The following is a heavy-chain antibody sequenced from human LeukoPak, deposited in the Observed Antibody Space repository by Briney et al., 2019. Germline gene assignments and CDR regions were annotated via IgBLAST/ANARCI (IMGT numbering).Heavy chain of an antibody. Sequence: PGGSLRLSCVASGFTFSSYSMNWVRQAPGKGLEWVSSISSSSSYIYYADSVKGRFTISRDNAKNSLYLQMNSLRAEDTALYYCAKAVAGNQAFDYWGQGTLVTVSS. D-gene: IGHD6-19*01. CDR3: AKAVAGNQAFDY. CDR2: ISSSSSYI. J-gene: IGHJ4*02. CDR1: GFTFSSYS. V-gene: IGHV3-21*04.